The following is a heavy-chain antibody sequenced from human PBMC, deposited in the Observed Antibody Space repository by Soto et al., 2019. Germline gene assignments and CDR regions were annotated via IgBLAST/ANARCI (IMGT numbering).Heavy chain of an antibody. CDR3: ASGRKYRYNWNRAPEWPFDY. CDR2: IYSSGNT. Sequence: SETLSLTCSVSGGTISVYYWTWIRHPAGKGLEWIGRIYSSGNTKYNPSLQSRVTMSLDTSNNQFSLRLTSVTAADTAVYYCASGRKYRYNWNRAPEWPFDYWGQGTLVTVSS. V-gene: IGHV4-4*07. CDR1: GGTISVYY. D-gene: IGHD1-1*01. J-gene: IGHJ4*02.